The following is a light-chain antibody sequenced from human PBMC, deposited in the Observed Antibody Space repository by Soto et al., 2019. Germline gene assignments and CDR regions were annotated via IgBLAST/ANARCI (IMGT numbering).Light chain of an antibody. V-gene: IGLV1-40*01. CDR1: SSNIGAGYD. CDR3: QSYDSSLSGSMV. Sequence: QSVLTQPPSVSGVPGQRVTISCAGSSSNIGAGYDVHWYQRLPGTAPKLLIFANVNRPSGVPDRFSGSKSATSASLAITGLQAEDEADYYCQSYDSSLSGSMVFGGGTKVTVL. J-gene: IGLJ3*02. CDR2: ANV.